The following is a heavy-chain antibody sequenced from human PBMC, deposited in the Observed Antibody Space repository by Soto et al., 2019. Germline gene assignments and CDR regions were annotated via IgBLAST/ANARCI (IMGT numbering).Heavy chain of an antibody. Sequence: QITLKESGPSLVKPTQTLTLTCTFSGFSLTTRGVAVGWIRQPPGKALEWLALIYGDDDKRYSTSLKTRLAISRGTSENQVVLTMTDMDPVDTATYYCAHSKLYSYVGAFVIWGEGTMVTVSS. J-gene: IGHJ3*02. V-gene: IGHV2-5*02. CDR1: GFSLTTRGVA. D-gene: IGHD2-21*01. CDR2: IYGDDDK. CDR3: AHSKLYSYVGAFVI.